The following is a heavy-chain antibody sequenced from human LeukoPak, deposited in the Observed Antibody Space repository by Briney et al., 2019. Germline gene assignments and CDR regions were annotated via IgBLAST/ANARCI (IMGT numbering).Heavy chain of an antibody. CDR2: ISSGGGGI. J-gene: IGHJ2*01. Sequence: PGGSLRLSCAASDFTFNNYAMTWVSQAPGKGLEWVSAISSGGGGIYYADSVKGRFTISRDNSDNTLYLQMNTLRAEDTAVYYCAKGGAGLSFDLWGRGNFGPVSS. V-gene: IGHV3-23*01. CDR1: DFTFNNYA. CDR3: AKGGAGLSFDL. D-gene: IGHD3-10*01.